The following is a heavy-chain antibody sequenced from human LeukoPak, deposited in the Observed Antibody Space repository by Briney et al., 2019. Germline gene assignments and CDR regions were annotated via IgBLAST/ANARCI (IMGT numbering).Heavy chain of an antibody. CDR1: GFTFGSYA. CDR3: ARDRDYDFWTGPPLDV. Sequence: GGSLRLSCAASGFTFGSYAVHWVRQAPGKGLEWVAVISYDGSKKYYADFVKGRFTISRDNSKNPVHLQMNSLRVEDTAVYSCARDRDYDFWTGPPLDVWGKGITVTVSS. V-gene: IGHV3-30*04. CDR2: ISYDGSKK. D-gene: IGHD3-3*01. J-gene: IGHJ6*04.